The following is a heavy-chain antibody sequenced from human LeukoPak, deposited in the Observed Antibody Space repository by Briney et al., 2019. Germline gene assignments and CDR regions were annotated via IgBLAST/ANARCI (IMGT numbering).Heavy chain of an antibody. D-gene: IGHD1-26*01. CDR3: ARAYSERYGLGYYYMDV. CDR1: GFTFSSYE. CDR2: ISSSGSTI. Sequence: GGSLRLSCAASGFTFSSYEMNWVRQAPGKGLEWVSYISSSGSTIYYADSVKGRFTISSDNAKKSLYLQMNSLRVEDTAVYYCARAYSERYGLGYYYMDVWGKGTTVTVSS. V-gene: IGHV3-48*03. J-gene: IGHJ6*03.